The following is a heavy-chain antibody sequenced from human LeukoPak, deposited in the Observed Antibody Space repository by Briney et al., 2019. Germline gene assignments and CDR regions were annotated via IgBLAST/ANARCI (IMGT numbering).Heavy chain of an antibody. Sequence: HPGGSLRLSCAASGFTFSSYAMSWVRQTPEKGLEWVSAITDNGGDTFYADSVKGRFTISRDNSRNTLYLQMNSLRAEDTAVYRCVKGSEASRPYYLDYWGQGALVTVSS. CDR3: VKGSEASRPYYLDY. V-gene: IGHV3-23*01. J-gene: IGHJ4*02. CDR1: GFTFSSYA. CDR2: ITDNGGDT.